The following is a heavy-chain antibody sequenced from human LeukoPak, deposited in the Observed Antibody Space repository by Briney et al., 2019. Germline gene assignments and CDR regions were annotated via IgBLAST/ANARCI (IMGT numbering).Heavy chain of an antibody. Sequence: SXXLSLTCTVSGGSISSYYWSWIRQPAGKGLEWIGRIYTSGSTNYNPSLKSRVTISVEKSKNQLSLKLSSVTAADTAVYYCARDQSRWYCSSTSCYGNNWFDHWGQGTLVTVSS. V-gene: IGHV4-4*07. D-gene: IGHD2-2*01. CDR2: IYTSGST. CDR3: ARDQSRWYCSSTSCYGNNWFDH. CDR1: GGSISSYY. J-gene: IGHJ5*02.